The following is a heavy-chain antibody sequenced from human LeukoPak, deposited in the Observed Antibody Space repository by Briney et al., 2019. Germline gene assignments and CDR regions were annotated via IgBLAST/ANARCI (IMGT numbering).Heavy chain of an antibody. CDR1: GFTFSSYG. CDR2: ISYDGSNK. CDR3: AKDRGLRYFDWLLGRYYFDY. Sequence: PGGSLRLSCAASGFTFSSYGMHWVRQAPGKGLEWVTVISYDGSNKYYADSVKGRFTISRDNSKNTLYLQMNSLRAEDTAVYYCAKDRGLRYFDWLLGRYYFDYWGQGTLVTVSS. D-gene: IGHD3-9*01. V-gene: IGHV3-30*18. J-gene: IGHJ4*02.